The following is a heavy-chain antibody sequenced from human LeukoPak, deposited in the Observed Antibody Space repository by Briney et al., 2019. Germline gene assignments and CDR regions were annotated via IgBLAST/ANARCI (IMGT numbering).Heavy chain of an antibody. J-gene: IGHJ4*02. V-gene: IGHV1-24*01. Sequence: ASVTASCKVSGYTLTELSMHWVRQAPGKGLEWMGGFDPEDGETIYAQKFQGRVTMTEDTSTDTAYMELSSLRSEDTAVYYCATERLAYYGHYFDYWGQGTLVTVSS. CDR2: FDPEDGET. CDR3: ATERLAYYGHYFDY. D-gene: IGHD3-10*01. CDR1: GYTLTELS.